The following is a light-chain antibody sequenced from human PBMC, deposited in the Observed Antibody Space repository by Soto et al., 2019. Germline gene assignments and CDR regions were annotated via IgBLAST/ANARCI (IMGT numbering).Light chain of an antibody. CDR3: ISYAGSNKPA. J-gene: IGLJ2*01. V-gene: IGLV2-8*01. CDR1: SSDVGGYNY. Sequence: QSVLTQPPSASGSPGQSVAISCSGTSSDVGGYNYVSWYQQHPGKAPKLMIYDVNKRPPGVPDRFSGSKSGNTASLTVSGLQAEDEDDYYCISYAGSNKPAFGGGTKLTVL. CDR2: DVN.